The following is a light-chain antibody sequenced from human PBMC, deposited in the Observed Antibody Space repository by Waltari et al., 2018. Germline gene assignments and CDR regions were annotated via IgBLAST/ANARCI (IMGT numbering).Light chain of an antibody. CDR2: QDS. V-gene: IGLV3-1*01. Sequence: SYELTQPPSVSVSPGQTASITCSGDKLGDKYACWYQQKPAQSPVLVIYQDSKRPSGIPERFSGSHSGNTATLTISGTQAMDEADYYCQAWDSSTEVFGTGTKVTVL. J-gene: IGLJ1*01. CDR1: KLGDKY. CDR3: QAWDSSTEV.